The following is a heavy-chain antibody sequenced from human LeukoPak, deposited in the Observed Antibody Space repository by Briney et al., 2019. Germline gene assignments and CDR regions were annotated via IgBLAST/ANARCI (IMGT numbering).Heavy chain of an antibody. CDR3: ARASGSYWWFDS. D-gene: IGHD1-26*01. CDR1: GYTFTGYY. J-gene: IGHJ5*01. Sequence: SVKVSCKASGYTFTGYYLHWVRQAPGQGLEWMGCVNPNSGDTNYAQKFQGSVTMTRDTSISTVYMELSRLRSDDTAVYYCARASGSYWWFDSWGQGTLVTVSS. CDR2: VNPNSGDT. V-gene: IGHV1-2*02.